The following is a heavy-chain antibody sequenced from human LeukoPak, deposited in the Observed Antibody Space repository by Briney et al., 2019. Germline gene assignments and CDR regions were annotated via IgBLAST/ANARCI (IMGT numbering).Heavy chain of an antibody. CDR3: ARDFFAFGGVIALLDY. V-gene: IGHV3-7*01. Sequence: GRSLRLSCAASGFTFSSYWMSWVRQAPGKGLEWVANIKLDGSEKYYVDSVKGRFTISRDNAKKSLYLQMNSLRDEDTAVYYCARDFFAFGGVIALLDYRGQGTLVTVSS. CDR2: IKLDGSEK. D-gene: IGHD3-16*02. CDR1: GFTFSSYW. J-gene: IGHJ4*02.